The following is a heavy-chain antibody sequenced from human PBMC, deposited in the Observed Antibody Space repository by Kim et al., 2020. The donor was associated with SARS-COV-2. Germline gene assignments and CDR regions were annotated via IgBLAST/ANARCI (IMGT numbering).Heavy chain of an antibody. Sequence: GGSLRLSCAASGFTFSSYDMHWVRQATGKGLEWVSAIGTAGDTYYPGSVKGRFTISRENAKNSLYLQMNSLGAGDTAVYYCARGSSSWGGDAFDIWGQGTMVTVSS. J-gene: IGHJ3*02. CDR2: IGTAGDT. CDR1: GFTFSSYD. V-gene: IGHV3-13*04. D-gene: IGHD6-13*01. CDR3: ARGSSSWGGDAFDI.